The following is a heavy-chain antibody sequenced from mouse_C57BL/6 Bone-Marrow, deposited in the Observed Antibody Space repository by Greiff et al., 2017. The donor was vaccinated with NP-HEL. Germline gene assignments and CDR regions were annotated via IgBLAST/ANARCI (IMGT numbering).Heavy chain of an antibody. CDR1: GFSLTSYG. CDR2: IWSGGST. D-gene: IGHD1-1*01. CDR3: ARDLYGSSVVYFDY. Sequence: VKLVESGPGLVQPSQSLSITCTVSGFSLTSYGVHWVRQSPGKGLEWLGVIWSGGSTDYNAAFISRLSISKDNSKSQVFFKMNSLQADDTAIYYCARDLYGSSVVYFDYWGQGTTLTVSS. J-gene: IGHJ2*01. V-gene: IGHV2-2*01.